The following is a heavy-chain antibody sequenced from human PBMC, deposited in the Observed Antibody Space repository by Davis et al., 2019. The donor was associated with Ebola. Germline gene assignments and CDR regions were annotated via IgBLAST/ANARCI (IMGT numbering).Heavy chain of an antibody. CDR3: AKGRSITMIVVVITEYYFDY. CDR1: GFTFRSYA. D-gene: IGHD3-22*01. J-gene: IGHJ4*02. CDR2: ISGSGGST. Sequence: GESLKISCAASGFTFRSYAMSWVRQAPGKGLEWVSAISGSGGSTYYADSVKGRFTISRDNSKNTLYLQMNSLRAEDTAVYYGAKGRSITMIVVVITEYYFDYWGQGTLVTVSS. V-gene: IGHV3-23*01.